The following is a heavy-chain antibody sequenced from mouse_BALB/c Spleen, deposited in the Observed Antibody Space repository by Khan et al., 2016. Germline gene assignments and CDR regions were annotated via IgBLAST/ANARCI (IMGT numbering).Heavy chain of an antibody. Sequence: EVKLLESGPGLVKPSQSLSLTCTVTGYSITSDYAWNWIRQFPGNKLEWMGYISYSGSTSYNPSLKSRISITRDTSKNQFFLQLNFVTTEDTATYYCAFYGNYRYFDVWGAGTTVTVSS. D-gene: IGHD2-1*01. CDR3: AFYGNYRYFDV. J-gene: IGHJ1*01. V-gene: IGHV3-2*02. CDR1: GYSITSDYA. CDR2: ISYSGST.